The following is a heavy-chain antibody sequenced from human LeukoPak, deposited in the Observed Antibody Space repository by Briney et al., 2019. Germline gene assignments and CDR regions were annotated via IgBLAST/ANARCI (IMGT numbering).Heavy chain of an antibody. CDR3: ASIVVPAAQDYYHGMDV. D-gene: IGHD2-2*01. CDR2: IYYSGST. V-gene: IGHV4-30-4*08. CDR1: GGSISSGSYY. Sequence: PSETLSLTCTVSGGSISSGSYYWSWIRQPAGKGLEWIGSIYYSGSTSYNPSLKSRVTISVDTSKNQFSLRLSSVTAADTAVYYCASIVVPAAQDYYHGMDVWGQGTTVTVSS. J-gene: IGHJ6*02.